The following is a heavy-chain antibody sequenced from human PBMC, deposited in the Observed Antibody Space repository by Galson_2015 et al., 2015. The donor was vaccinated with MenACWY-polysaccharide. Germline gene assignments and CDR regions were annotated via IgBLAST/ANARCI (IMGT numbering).Heavy chain of an antibody. CDR3: ARVRYSTGKYQFDY. D-gene: IGHD2-2*01. V-gene: IGHV3-23*01. Sequence: SLRLSCAASGLTFSNYAMSWVRQAPGKGLEWVLTIGGSGSNTHYADSVKGRFTISRDNSKNTLSLQMNSLRAEDTAVYYCARVRYSTGKYQFDYWGQGTLVAVSS. CDR1: GLTFSNYA. J-gene: IGHJ4*02. CDR2: IGGSGSNT.